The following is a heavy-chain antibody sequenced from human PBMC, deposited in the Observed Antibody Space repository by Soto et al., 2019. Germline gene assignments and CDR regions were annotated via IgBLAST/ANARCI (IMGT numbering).Heavy chain of an antibody. D-gene: IGHD3-3*01. CDR2: ISSNGGST. Sequence: PGGSLRLSCSASGFTFSSYAMHWVRQAPGKGLEYVSAISSNGGSTYYADSVKGRFTISRDNSKNTLYLQMSSLRAEDTAVYYCVKSVPGDFWSGYYRDKNWFDPWGQGTLVTVSS. CDR1: GFTFSSYA. CDR3: VKSVPGDFWSGYYRDKNWFDP. V-gene: IGHV3-64D*08. J-gene: IGHJ5*02.